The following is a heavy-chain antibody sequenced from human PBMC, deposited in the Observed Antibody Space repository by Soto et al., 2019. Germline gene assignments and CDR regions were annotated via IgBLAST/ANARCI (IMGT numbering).Heavy chain of an antibody. J-gene: IGHJ2*01. CDR2: IYPSGRA. D-gene: IGHD3-16*01. CDR1: SGSITNHY. V-gene: IGHV4-4*07. Sequence: QVQLQESGPRLVTPSETLTLTCSVSSGSITNHYWGWIRQPPGKGLEFIGRIYPSGRAHYNPSLQDRVTMSVDTSKNQFSLKVNSVTAADTAIYYCARDYDVNTAVDYWYFDLWGRGTLVTVSS. CDR3: ARDYDVNTAVDYWYFDL.